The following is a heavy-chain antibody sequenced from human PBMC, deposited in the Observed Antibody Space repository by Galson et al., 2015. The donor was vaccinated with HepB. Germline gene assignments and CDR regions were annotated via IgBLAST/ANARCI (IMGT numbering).Heavy chain of an antibody. CDR1: GGSISSSSYY. Sequence: SETLSLTCTVSGGSISSSSYYWGWIRQPPGKGLEWIGSIYYSGSTYYNPSLKSRVTISVDTSKNQFSLKLSSMTAADTAVYYCARYSGYDRLSDYWGQGTLVTVSS. V-gene: IGHV4-39*01. CDR3: ARYSGYDRLSDY. J-gene: IGHJ4*02. D-gene: IGHD5-12*01. CDR2: IYYSGST.